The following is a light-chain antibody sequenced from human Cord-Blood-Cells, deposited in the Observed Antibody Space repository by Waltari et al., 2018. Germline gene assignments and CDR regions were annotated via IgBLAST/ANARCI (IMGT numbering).Light chain of an antibody. CDR2: EGS. CDR1: SRDVGSYNL. CDR3: CSYAGSVV. J-gene: IGLJ2*01. V-gene: IGLV2-23*01. Sequence: QSALTQPAPVSGSPGQSITISCTVTSRDVGSYNLVSWYQQHPGKAPKPMIYEGSKRPSGVSNRFSGSKSGNTASLTISGLQAEDEADYYCCSYAGSVVFGGGTKLTVL.